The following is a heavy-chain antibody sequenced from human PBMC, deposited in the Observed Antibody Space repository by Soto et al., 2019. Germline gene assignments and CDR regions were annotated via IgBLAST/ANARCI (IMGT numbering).Heavy chain of an antibody. Sequence: SETLSLTCAVSGYSISSSNWCGWIRQPPGKGLEWIGYIYYSGTTYYNPSLKGRVTMSVDTSKNQFSLKLTSVTAVDTAVYYCARREIQGPIDYWGQGTLVTVSS. CDR2: IYYSGTT. V-gene: IGHV4-28*01. CDR1: GYSISSSNW. CDR3: ARREIQGPIDY. D-gene: IGHD1-26*01. J-gene: IGHJ4*02.